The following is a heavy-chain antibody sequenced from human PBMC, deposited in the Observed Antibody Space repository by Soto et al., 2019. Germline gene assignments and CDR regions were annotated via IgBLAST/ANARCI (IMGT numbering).Heavy chain of an antibody. J-gene: IGHJ4*02. CDR2: INHSGST. Sequence: SETLSLTCAVYGGSFSGYYWSWMRQPPGKGLEWIGEINHSGSTNYNPSLKIRATISVDTSKNQCSLKLSSVTAADTAVYYCARKTSIAAAGGVSYYFDYWGQGTLVTVSS. CDR3: ARKTSIAAAGGVSYYFDY. D-gene: IGHD6-13*01. CDR1: GGSFSGYY. V-gene: IGHV4-34*01.